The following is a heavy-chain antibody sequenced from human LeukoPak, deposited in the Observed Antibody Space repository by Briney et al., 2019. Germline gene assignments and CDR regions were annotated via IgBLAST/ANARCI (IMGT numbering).Heavy chain of an antibody. CDR2: IYSSGST. CDR3: ARDYYYHNSGFFGY. D-gene: IGHD3-22*01. Sequence: SVTLSLTCTVSGDSISSYYWSWIRQPAEKGLEWIGRIYSSGSTNYNPSLKSRVTMSADTSKNQFSLRLSSLTAADTAVYFCARDYYYHNSGFFGYWGQGTLVTVSS. V-gene: IGHV4-4*07. J-gene: IGHJ4*02. CDR1: GDSISSYY.